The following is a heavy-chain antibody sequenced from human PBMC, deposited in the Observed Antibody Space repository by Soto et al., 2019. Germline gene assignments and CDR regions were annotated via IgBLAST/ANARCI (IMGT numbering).Heavy chain of an antibody. Sequence: SVKVSCKASGGSFSSYAISWVRQAPGQGLEWMGGIIPIFGTANYAQKFQGRVAMTRDTSTSTVYMELRSLRSDDTAVYYCAREGPLRYCSGGSCYSGFYGMDVWGQGTTVTV. CDR3: AREGPLRYCSGGSCYSGFYGMDV. V-gene: IGHV1-69*05. D-gene: IGHD2-15*01. J-gene: IGHJ6*02. CDR1: GGSFSSYA. CDR2: IIPIFGTA.